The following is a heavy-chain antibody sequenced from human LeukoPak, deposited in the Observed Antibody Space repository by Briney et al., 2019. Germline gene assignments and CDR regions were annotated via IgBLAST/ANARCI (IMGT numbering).Heavy chain of an antibody. V-gene: IGHV4-38-2*02. D-gene: IGHD3-10*01. CDR3: ARGAMVRGVISYYYYYMDV. CDR1: GYSISSGYY. CDR2: IYHSGST. Sequence: SETLSLTCTVSGYSISSGYYWGWIRQPPGKGLEWIGSIYHSGSTYYNPSLKSRVTISVDTSKNQFSLKLSSATAADTAVYYCARGAMVRGVISYYYYYMDVWGKGTTVTISS. J-gene: IGHJ6*03.